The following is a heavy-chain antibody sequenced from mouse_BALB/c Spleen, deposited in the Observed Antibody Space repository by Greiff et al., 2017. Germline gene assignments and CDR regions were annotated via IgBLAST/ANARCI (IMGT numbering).Heavy chain of an antibody. J-gene: IGHJ2*01. CDR1: GYSFTGYF. V-gene: IGHV1-37*01. D-gene: IGHD2-3*01. CDR2: INPYNGDT. Sequence: EVQLQQSGPELVKPGASVKISCKASGYSFTGYFMNWVKQSHGKSLEWIGRINPYNGDTFYNQKFKGKATLTVDKSSSTAHMGLLCRTSEDSAVYYCGREGDGYYVYFDYWGQGTTLTVSS. CDR3: GREGDGYYVYFDY.